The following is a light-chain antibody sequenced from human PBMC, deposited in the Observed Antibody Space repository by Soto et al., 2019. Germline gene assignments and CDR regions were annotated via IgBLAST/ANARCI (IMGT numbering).Light chain of an antibody. CDR2: GAS. CDR3: QQYGSSLMYT. J-gene: IGKJ2*01. CDR1: QSSSSRY. Sequence: EIVLTQSPGTLSLSPGERATLSCRTSQSSSSRYLAWYQQRPGQAPRLLIHGASSRATGIPDRFSGSGSGTDFTLTISRLEPEDFAVYYCQQYGSSLMYTFGQGTKLEIK. V-gene: IGKV3-20*01.